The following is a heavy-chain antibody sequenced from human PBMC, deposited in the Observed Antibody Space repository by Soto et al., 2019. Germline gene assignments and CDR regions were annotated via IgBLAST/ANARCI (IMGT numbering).Heavy chain of an antibody. CDR2: ISAYNGNT. V-gene: IGHV1-18*01. D-gene: IGHD2-2*01. J-gene: IGHJ4*02. Sequence: GASLKVSCKASGYTFTSYGISWVRQAPGQGLEWMGWISAYNGNTNYAQKLQGRVTMTTDTSTSTAYMELRSLRSDDTAVYYCARGILSPLPAASPFDYWGQGTLVTVSS. CDR1: GYTFTSYG. CDR3: ARGILSPLPAASPFDY.